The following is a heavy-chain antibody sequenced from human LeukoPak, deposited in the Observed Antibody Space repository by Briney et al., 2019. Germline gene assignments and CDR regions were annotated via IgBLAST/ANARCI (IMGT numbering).Heavy chain of an antibody. CDR2: IWYGGSNK. CDR3: AKCGGDCYSASYFDY. CDR1: GFTFSSYG. V-gene: IGHV3-33*06. J-gene: IGHJ4*02. Sequence: QPGGSLRLSCAASGFTFSSYGMHWVRQAPGKGLEWVAVIWYGGSNKYYADSVKGRFTISRDNSKNTLYLQMNSLRAEDTAVYYCAKCGGDCYSASYFDYWGQGTLVTVSS. D-gene: IGHD2-21*02.